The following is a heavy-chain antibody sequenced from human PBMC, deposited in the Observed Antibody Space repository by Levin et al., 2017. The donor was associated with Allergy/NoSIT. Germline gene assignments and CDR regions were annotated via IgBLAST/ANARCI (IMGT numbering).Heavy chain of an antibody. V-gene: IGHV3-30*18. J-gene: IGHJ6*03. CDR3: AKGPRPRMDV. Sequence: GGSLRLSCAASGFPFSRSFMHWVRQAPGKGLEWVTLISYDGDETLYADSVKGRFTVYRDNSKDTLYLQMRSLRPEDTAVYSCAKGPRPRMDVWGKGTTV. CDR2: ISYDGDET. CDR1: GFPFSRSF.